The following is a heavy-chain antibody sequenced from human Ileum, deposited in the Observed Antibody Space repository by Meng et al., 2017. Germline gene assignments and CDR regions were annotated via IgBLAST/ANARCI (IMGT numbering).Heavy chain of an antibody. CDR3: ASARYDN. V-gene: IGHV4-34*01. CDR2: INHNGNT. J-gene: IGHJ4*02. Sequence: QEQLQQWGAGLVKPSETLSRTCVVSGGSFSANYWTWIRQPPGKGLEWIGEINHNGNTNYKPSLKSRVTISVDTSKKQFSLRLTSVTAADTAVYYCASARYDNWGQGTLVTVSS. CDR1: GGSFSANY.